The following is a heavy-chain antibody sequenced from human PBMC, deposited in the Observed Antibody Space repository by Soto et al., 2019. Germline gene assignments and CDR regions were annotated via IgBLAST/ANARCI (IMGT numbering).Heavy chain of an antibody. J-gene: IGHJ5*02. D-gene: IGHD3-10*01. CDR1: GGSISSGGHS. CDR3: ASSMDNWFDP. CDR2: IYHSGST. Sequence: SETLSLTCAVSGGSISSGGHSWSWIRQPPGKGLEWIGYIYHSGSTYYNPSLKSRVTISVDRSKNQFSLKLSSVTAADTAVYYCASSMDNWFDPWGQGTLVTVSS. V-gene: IGHV4-30-2*01.